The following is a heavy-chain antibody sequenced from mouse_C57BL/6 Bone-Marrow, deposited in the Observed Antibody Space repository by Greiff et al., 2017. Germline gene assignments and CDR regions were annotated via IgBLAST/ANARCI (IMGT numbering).Heavy chain of an antibody. CDR1: GYAFSSSW. CDR2: IYPGDGDT. J-gene: IGHJ2*01. Sequence: VKLQESGPELVKPGASVKISCKASGYAFSSSWMNWVKQRPGKGLEWIGRIYPGDGDTNYNGKFKGKATLTADKSSSTAYMQLSSLTSEDSAVFFCARGEAFYYFDYWGQGTTLTVSS. CDR3: ARGEAFYYFDY. V-gene: IGHV1-82*01.